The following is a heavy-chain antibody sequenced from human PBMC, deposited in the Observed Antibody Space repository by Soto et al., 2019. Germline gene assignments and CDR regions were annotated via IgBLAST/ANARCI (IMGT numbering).Heavy chain of an antibody. CDR2: ISAYNGNT. CDR3: ATTRPRFGENWFDP. CDR1: GYTFTSYG. V-gene: IGHV1-18*01. Sequence: ASVKVSCKASGYTFTSYGISWVRQAPGQGLEWMGWISAYNGNTNYAQKLQGRVTMTTDTSTSTAYMELRSLRSDDTAVYYCATTRPRFGENWFDPWGQGTLVTRLL. J-gene: IGHJ5*02. D-gene: IGHD3-10*01.